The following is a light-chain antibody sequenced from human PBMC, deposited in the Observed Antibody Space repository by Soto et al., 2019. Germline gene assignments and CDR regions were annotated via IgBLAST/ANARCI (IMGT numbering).Light chain of an antibody. CDR2: GAY. CDR1: QSVSTN. V-gene: IGKV3-15*01. CDR3: QQYNNWPLT. J-gene: IGKJ1*01. Sequence: EIVLTPSPATPSLSPGGRATLSCRASQSVSTNLAWYQQKPGQAHRLLIYGAYTRATGIQARFSGSGSGTEFTLTISSLQSEDFAVYYCQQYNNWPLTVGQGTKLDI.